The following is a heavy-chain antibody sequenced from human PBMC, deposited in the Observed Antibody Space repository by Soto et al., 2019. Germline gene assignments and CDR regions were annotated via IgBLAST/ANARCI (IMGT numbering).Heavy chain of an antibody. CDR3: ARGAVVNFDS. D-gene: IGHD3-22*01. CDR1: GGSISSGGSS. CDR2: IYHSGST. V-gene: IGHV4-30-2*01. Sequence: QLQLQESGSGLVKPSQTLSLTCAVSGGSISSGGSSWTWIRQPAGKGLEWIGYIYHSGSTYYNPSLKSRVTISVDRSKNQFSLKLTSVTAADTAVYYCARGAVVNFDSWGQGTLVTVSS. J-gene: IGHJ4*02.